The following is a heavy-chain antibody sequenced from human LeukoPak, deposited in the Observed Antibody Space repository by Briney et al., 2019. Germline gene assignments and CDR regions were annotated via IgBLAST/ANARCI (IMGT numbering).Heavy chain of an antibody. D-gene: IGHD4/OR15-4a*01. V-gene: IGHV1-46*01. J-gene: IGHJ5*02. CDR1: GYTFTSYF. CDR2: INPSGGST. Sequence: ASVKVSCKASGYTFTSYFVHWERHAPGQGLEWMGIINPSGGSTTYAQKFQGRVSMTRDMSTSTIYMELNSLRSEDSAVYYCARAVGTSVLTPADPWGQGTLVTVSS. CDR3: ARAVGTSVLTPADP.